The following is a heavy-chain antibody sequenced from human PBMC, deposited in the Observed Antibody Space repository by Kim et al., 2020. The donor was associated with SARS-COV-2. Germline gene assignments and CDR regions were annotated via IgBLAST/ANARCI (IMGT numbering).Heavy chain of an antibody. J-gene: IGHJ6*03. CDR3: ARPSSTTCPCYYMDV. CDR1: GFSFSTYW. V-gene: IGHV3-74*01. CDR2: ISRDGSST. D-gene: IGHD2-2*01. Sequence: GGSLRLSCAASGFSFSTYWMYWVRQAPGKGLVWVSRISRDGSSTNYADSVKGRFTIARDNANNTLYLQMNSLRAEDTAVHYCARPSSTTCPCYYMDVWGKGTTVTGSS.